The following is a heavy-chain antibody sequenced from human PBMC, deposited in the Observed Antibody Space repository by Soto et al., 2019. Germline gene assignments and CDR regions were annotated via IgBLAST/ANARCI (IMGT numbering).Heavy chain of an antibody. CDR3: ARGRCSSTSCYGGDWFDP. D-gene: IGHD2-2*01. V-gene: IGHV1-18*01. J-gene: IGHJ5*02. CDR2: ISAYNGNT. CDR1: GYTLTSYG. Sequence: QVQLVQSGAEVKKPGASVKVSCKASGYTLTSYGISWVRQAPGQGLEWMGWISAYNGNTNYAQKLQGRVTMTTDTSTSTAYMELRSLRSDDTAVYYCARGRCSSTSCYGGDWFDPWGQGTLVTVSS.